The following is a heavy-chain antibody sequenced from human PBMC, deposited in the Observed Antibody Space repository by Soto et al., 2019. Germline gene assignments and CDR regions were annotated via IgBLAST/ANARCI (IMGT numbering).Heavy chain of an antibody. V-gene: IGHV5-10-1*01. D-gene: IGHD3-22*01. CDR3: ARHSEYYDSSGYYPY. J-gene: IGHJ4*02. CDR2: IDPSDSYT. Sequence: PGESLKISCNGSGYSFTSYWISWVRQMPGKGLEWMGRIDPSDSYTNYSPSFQGHVTISADKSISTAYLQWSSLKASDTAMYYCARHSEYYDSSGYYPYWGQGTLVTVSS. CDR1: GYSFTSYW.